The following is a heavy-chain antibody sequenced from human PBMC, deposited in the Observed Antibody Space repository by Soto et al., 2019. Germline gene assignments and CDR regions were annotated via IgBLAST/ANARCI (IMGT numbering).Heavy chain of an antibody. CDR3: ARDRLGYCSGGSCQDTDDFDY. CDR1: GFTFSSYS. D-gene: IGHD2-15*01. V-gene: IGHV3-48*02. J-gene: IGHJ4*02. CDR2: ISSSSSTI. Sequence: EVQLVESGGGLVQPGGSLRLSCAASGFTFSSYSMNWVRQAPGKGLEWVSYISSSSSTIYYADSVKGRFTISRDNAKNSLYLQMNSLRDEDTAVYYCARDRLGYCSGGSCQDTDDFDYWGQGTLVTVSS.